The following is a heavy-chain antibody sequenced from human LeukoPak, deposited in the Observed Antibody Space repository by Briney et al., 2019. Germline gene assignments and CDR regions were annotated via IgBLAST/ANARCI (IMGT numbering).Heavy chain of an antibody. V-gene: IGHV1-8*01. J-gene: IGHJ5*02. CDR2: MNPNSGNT. D-gene: IGHD5-12*01. CDR3: AKAGIVATMNADWFDP. Sequence: ASVKVSCKASGYTFTSYDINWVRQTTGQGLEWMGCMNPNSGNTGYAQTFRGRVTMTRDTSISTAYMELSSLRSEDTAVYYCAKAGIVATMNADWFDPWGQGTLVTVSS. CDR1: GYTFTSYD.